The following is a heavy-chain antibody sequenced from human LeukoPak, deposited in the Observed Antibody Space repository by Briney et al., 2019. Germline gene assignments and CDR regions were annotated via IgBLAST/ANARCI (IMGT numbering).Heavy chain of an antibody. V-gene: IGHV4-38-2*01. Sequence: KTSETLSLTCAVSGYSISSGYYWGWIRQPPGKGLEWIGSIYHSGSTYYNPSLKSRVTISVDTSKNQFSLKLSSVTAADTAVYYCARHRTAQSAPDYWGQGTLVTVSS. CDR3: ARHRTAQSAPDY. CDR2: IYHSGST. J-gene: IGHJ4*02. CDR1: GYSISSGYY.